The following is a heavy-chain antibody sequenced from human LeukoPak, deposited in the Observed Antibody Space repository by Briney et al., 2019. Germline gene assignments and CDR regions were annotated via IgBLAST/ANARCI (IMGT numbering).Heavy chain of an antibody. V-gene: IGHV1-69*13. Sequence: SVKVSCKASGGTFSSYAISWVRQAPGQGLEWMGGIIPIFGTANYAQKFQGRVTITADESTSTAYMELSSLRSEDTAVYYCARFAIRGNFGRGGMDVWGQGTTVTVSS. J-gene: IGHJ6*02. CDR2: IIPIFGTA. CDR3: ARFAIRGNFGRGGMDV. CDR1: GGTFSSYA. D-gene: IGHD3-10*01.